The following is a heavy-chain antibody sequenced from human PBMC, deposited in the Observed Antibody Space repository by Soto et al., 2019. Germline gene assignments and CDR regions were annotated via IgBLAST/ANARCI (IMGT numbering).Heavy chain of an antibody. J-gene: IGHJ6*02. CDR2: ISAYNGNT. Sequence: ASLQVPCKASGYTFTNCGIIWVRQAPGKGLEWMGWISAYNGNTNYAQKLQCIVTMTTDTSTSTAYMELRSLRSDDTAVYYCARYIVVVPAAYYYYGMDVWGQGTTVNVSS. D-gene: IGHD2-2*01. CDR3: ARYIVVVPAAYYYYGMDV. V-gene: IGHV1-18*04. CDR1: GYTFTNCG.